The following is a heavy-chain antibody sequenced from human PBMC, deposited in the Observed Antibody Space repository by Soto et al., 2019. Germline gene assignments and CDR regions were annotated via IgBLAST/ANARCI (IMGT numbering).Heavy chain of an antibody. J-gene: IGHJ4*02. CDR3: ARERPIEGYFDY. Sequence: PSETLSLTCTVSGGSISSYYWSWIRQPPGKGLEWIGYIYYSGSTNYNPSLKSRVTISVDTSKNQFSLKLSSVTAADTAVYYCARERPIEGYFDYWGQGTLVTVSS. CDR1: GGSISSYY. CDR2: IYYSGST. V-gene: IGHV4-59*01.